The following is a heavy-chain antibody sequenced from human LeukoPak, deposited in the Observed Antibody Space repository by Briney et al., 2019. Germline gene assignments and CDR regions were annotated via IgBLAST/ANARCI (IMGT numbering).Heavy chain of an antibody. D-gene: IGHD6-25*01. Sequence: SETLSLTCDVSGGSVTSTNWRTWFRQPPGKGLEWIGEVHLDGRTNYNPSLKSRLVMSADLPENHISLKLTSVTAADTAVYYCAREGGFYRPLDYSGQGTLVTVSS. CDR1: GGSVTSTNW. CDR2: VHLDGRT. CDR3: AREGGFYRPLDY. J-gene: IGHJ4*02. V-gene: IGHV4-4*02.